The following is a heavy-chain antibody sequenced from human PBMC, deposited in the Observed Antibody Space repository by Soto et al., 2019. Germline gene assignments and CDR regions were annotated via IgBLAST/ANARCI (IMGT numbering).Heavy chain of an antibody. J-gene: IGHJ3*02. CDR3: ARLSRGGYCSGGSCSDGDFDI. Sequence: GGSLRLSCAASGFTFSSYGMHWVRQAPGKGLEWMAVIWYDGSNKYYADSVKGRFTISRDNSKNTLYLQMNSLRAEDTAVYYCARLSRGGYCSGGSCSDGDFDIWGQGTMVTVSS. V-gene: IGHV3-33*01. CDR2: IWYDGSNK. D-gene: IGHD2-15*01. CDR1: GFTFSSYG.